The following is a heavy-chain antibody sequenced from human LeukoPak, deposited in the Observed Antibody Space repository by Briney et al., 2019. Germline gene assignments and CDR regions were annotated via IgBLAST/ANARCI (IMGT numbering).Heavy chain of an antibody. CDR3: ALDCSGGSCYVAY. J-gene: IGHJ4*02. V-gene: IGHV3-21*01. CDR2: ISSSSSYI. D-gene: IGHD2-15*01. Sequence: GGSLRLSCAASGFTFSSYSMNWVRQAPGKGLEWVSSISSSSSYIYYADSVKGRFTISRDNAKNSLYLQMNSLRAEDTAVYYCALDCSGGSCYVAYWGQGTLVTVSS. CDR1: GFTFSSYS.